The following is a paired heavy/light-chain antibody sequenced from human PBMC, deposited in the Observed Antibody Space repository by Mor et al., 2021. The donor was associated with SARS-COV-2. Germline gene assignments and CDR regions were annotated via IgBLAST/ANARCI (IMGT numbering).Heavy chain of an antibody. CDR2: IYHSGST. CDR3: ARVPSWVTTPRRSYFDY. CDR1: GYSISSGYY. V-gene: IGHV4-38-2*02. J-gene: IGHJ4*02. Sequence: QVQLQESGPGLVKPSETLSLTCTVSGYSISSGYYWGWIRQPPGKGLEWIGSIYHSGSTYYNPSLKSRVTISVDTSKNQFSLKLSSVTAADTAVYYCARVPSWVTTPRRSYFDYWGQGTLVTVSS. D-gene: IGHD4-17*01.
Light chain of an antibody. CDR1: QGISSY. CDR2: AAS. J-gene: IGKJ1*01. V-gene: IGKV1-8*01. CDR3: QQYYSYLGT. Sequence: AIRMTQSPSSFSASTGDRVTITCRASQGISSYLAWYQQKPGKAPKLLIYAASTLQSGVPSRFSGSGSGTDFTLTISCLQSEDFATYYCQQYYSYLGTFGQGTKVEIK.